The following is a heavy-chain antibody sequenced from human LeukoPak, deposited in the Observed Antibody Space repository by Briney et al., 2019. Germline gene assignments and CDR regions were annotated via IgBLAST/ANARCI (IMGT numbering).Heavy chain of an antibody. J-gene: IGHJ4*02. CDR3: ARDLSDIAVAGILDY. Sequence: SETLSLTCTVSGGSISSGSYYRSWIRQPAGKGLEWIGRIYTSGSTNYSPSLKSRVTISVDTSKNQFSLKLSSVTAADTAVYYCARDLSDIAVAGILDYWGQGTLVTVSS. CDR2: IYTSGST. CDR1: GGSISSGSYY. V-gene: IGHV4-61*02. D-gene: IGHD6-19*01.